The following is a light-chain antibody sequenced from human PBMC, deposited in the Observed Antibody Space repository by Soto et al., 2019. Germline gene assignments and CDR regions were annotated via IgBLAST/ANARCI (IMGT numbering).Light chain of an antibody. Sequence: EIVLTQSPATLSLSPGERATLSCGASQSVSSSNLAWYQQKPGLAPKLLIYDASIKGTGIPDRFSGGGSGTDFTLTSSRLEPEDFAVYYCQSYGTSPTFGQGTKVESK. CDR3: QSYGTSPT. CDR1: QSVSSSN. J-gene: IGKJ1*01. CDR2: DAS. V-gene: IGKV3D-20*01.